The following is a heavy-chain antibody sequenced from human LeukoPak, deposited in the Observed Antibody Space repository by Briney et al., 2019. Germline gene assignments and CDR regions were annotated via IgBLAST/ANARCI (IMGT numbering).Heavy chain of an antibody. CDR3: ATRPLWFGELSRDY. V-gene: IGHV1-46*01. D-gene: IGHD3-10*01. CDR1: GYTFTTYY. Sequence: ASVKVSCKASGYTFTTYYMDWVRQAPGQGLEWMGRINPSGGGTSYAQKFQGRVTMTEDTSTDTAYMELSSLRSEDTAVYYCATRPLWFGELSRDYWGQGTLVTVSS. CDR2: INPSGGGT. J-gene: IGHJ4*02.